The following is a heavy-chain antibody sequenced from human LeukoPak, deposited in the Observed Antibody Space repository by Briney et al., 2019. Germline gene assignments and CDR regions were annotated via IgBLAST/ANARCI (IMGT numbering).Heavy chain of an antibody. D-gene: IGHD3-9*01. CDR1: GYTFTGYY. CDR3: ARVQRDILTGYYIHPYYYGMDV. V-gene: IGHV1-2*02. J-gene: IGHJ6*02. Sequence: ASVKVSCKASGYTFTGYYMHWVRQAPGQGLEWMGWINPDSGGTNYAQKFQGRVTMTRDTSISTAYMELSRLRSDDTAVYYCARVQRDILTGYYIHPYYYGMDVWGQGTTVTVSS. CDR2: INPDSGGT.